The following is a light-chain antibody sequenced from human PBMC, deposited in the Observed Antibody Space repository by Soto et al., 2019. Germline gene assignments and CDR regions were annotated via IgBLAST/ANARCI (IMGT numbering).Light chain of an antibody. Sequence: QSVLTQPASMSGSPGQSITISCTGTSSYVGGYNYVSWYQQHPGKAPKPMIYDVSNRPSGVSNRFSGSKSGNTASLTISGLQAEDEADYYCSSYTSSSTYVFGTGTKVTVL. CDR3: SSYTSSSTYV. V-gene: IGLV2-14*01. CDR1: SSYVGGYNY. J-gene: IGLJ1*01. CDR2: DVS.